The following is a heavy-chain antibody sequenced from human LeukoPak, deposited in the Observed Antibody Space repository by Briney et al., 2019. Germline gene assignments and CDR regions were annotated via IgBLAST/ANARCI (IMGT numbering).Heavy chain of an antibody. J-gene: IGHJ6*02. CDR3: ARERPQDGMDV. CDR1: GYTFTSYD. D-gene: IGHD1-1*01. V-gene: IGHV1-8*01. CDR2: MNPNSGNT. Sequence: GASVKVSCKASGYTFTSYDINWVRQATGQGLEWMGWMNPNSGNTSYAQKFQGRVTMTRNTSISTAYMELSSLRSEDTAVYYCARERPQDGMDVWGQGTTVTVSS.